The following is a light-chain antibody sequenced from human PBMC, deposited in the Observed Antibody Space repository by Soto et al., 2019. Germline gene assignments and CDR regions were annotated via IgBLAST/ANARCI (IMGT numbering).Light chain of an antibody. V-gene: IGKV3-20*01. Sequence: EIVLTQSPDTLSLSPGERATLSCRASQSVSSNYLSWFQQKPGQAPRLLIYGASNRATGIPDRFSGSASGTDFTLTISRLETEDFAVYYCQQYGSSPLTFGPGTKVDTK. CDR2: GAS. CDR3: QQYGSSPLT. CDR1: QSVSSNY. J-gene: IGKJ3*01.